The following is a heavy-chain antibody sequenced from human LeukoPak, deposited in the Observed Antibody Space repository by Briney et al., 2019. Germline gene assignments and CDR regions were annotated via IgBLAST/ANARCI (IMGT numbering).Heavy chain of an antibody. CDR2: ISSSSSSYI. CDR1: GFTFSSYS. V-gene: IGHV3-21*01. J-gene: IGHJ4*02. Sequence: KPGGSLRLSCAASGFTFSSYSMNWVRQAPGKGLEWVSSISSSSSSYIYYADSVKGRFTISRDNAKNSLYLQMNSLRAEDTAVYYCAREVDVDTASFDYWGQGTLVTVSS. D-gene: IGHD5-18*01. CDR3: AREVDVDTASFDY.